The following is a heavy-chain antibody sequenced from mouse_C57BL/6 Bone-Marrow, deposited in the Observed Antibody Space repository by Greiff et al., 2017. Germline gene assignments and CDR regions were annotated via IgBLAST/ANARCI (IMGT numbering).Heavy chain of an antibody. D-gene: IGHD1-1*01. Sequence: QVQLKQSGAELMKPGASVKLSCKATGYTFTGYWIEWVKQRPGHGLEWIGEILPGSGSTTYNEKFKGKATFTADTSSNTAYMQLSSLTTEDSAIYYCARPDYYYGSSRFAYWGQGTLVTVSA. J-gene: IGHJ3*01. CDR3: ARPDYYYGSSRFAY. CDR2: ILPGSGST. CDR1: GYTFTGYW. V-gene: IGHV1-9*01.